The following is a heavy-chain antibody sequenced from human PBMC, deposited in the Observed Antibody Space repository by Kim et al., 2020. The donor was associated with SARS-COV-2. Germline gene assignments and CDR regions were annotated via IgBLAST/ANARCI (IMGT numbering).Heavy chain of an antibody. Sequence: GGSLRLSCAISGFNYNAYWMSWVRQAPGKVLEWVALINTDGGQKYYVDSVRGRFTVSRDNAKNSLYIEMNSLRGEDMAVYYCARETSRAFDTWGQGTMVT. CDR3: ARETSRAFDT. CDR2: INTDGGQK. CDR1: GFNYNAYW. J-gene: IGHJ3*02. V-gene: IGHV3-7*03.